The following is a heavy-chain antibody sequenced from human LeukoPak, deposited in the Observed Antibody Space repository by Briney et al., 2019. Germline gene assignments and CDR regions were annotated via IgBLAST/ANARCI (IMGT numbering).Heavy chain of an antibody. CDR1: GLTFSRYW. V-gene: IGHV3-7*01. Sequence: GGSLRLSCAASGLTFSRYWMSCVRQARGGGREWVANIKQDGREKSYVDSVKGRFTISRDNAKHSMYLKMNRQSAQHAAVYDCARSLRSVTYYFDYWGQGTLVTVSS. J-gene: IGHJ4*02. D-gene: IGHD4-23*01. CDR3: ARSLRSVTYYFDY. CDR2: IKQDGREK.